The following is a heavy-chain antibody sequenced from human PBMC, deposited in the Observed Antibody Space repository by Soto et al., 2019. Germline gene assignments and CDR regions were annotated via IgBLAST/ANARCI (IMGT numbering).Heavy chain of an antibody. V-gene: IGHV4-31*03. CDR3: VGRLTFIYNYFDS. CDR1: GDSISSATHY. J-gene: IGHJ4*02. D-gene: IGHD2-8*01. CDR2: VSSSGNS. Sequence: SETLSLTCTVSGDSISSATHYWNWIRQHPGKGLEWIGYVSSSGNSYYSPSLKSRVFMSVDTSKNLFSLKLSSVTAADTAIYYCVGRLTFIYNYFDSWGQGTQVTVSS.